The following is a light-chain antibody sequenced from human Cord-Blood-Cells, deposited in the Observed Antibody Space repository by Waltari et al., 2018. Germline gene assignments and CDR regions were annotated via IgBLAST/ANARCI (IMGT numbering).Light chain of an antibody. J-gene: IGLJ2*01. CDR2: EVR. V-gene: IGLV2-14*01. CDR3: SSYTSSSTLV. Sequence: QSALTQPASVSGSPGQSITISCTGTSSDVGGYNYVSWYQQNPGKAPKLMIYEVRNRPSGVSNLFSGSKSGNTASLTISGLQAEDEADYYCSSYTSSSTLVFGGGTKLTVL. CDR1: SSDVGGYNY.